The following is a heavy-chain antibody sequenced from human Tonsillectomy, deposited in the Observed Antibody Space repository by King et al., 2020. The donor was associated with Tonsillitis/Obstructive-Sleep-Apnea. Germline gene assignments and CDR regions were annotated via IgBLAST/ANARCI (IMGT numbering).Heavy chain of an antibody. V-gene: IGHV4-34*01. Sequence: QVQLQQWGAGLLKPSKTLSLTCAIYGGSFSGYYWSWIRQPPGKGLEWIGEINHSGSTNYNPSLKSRVTISVDTSKNQFSLKLSSVTAADTAVYYCARGYCSSPSCYPYYYYRDVWGKGTTVTVSS. D-gene: IGHD2-2*01. CDR1: GGSFSGYY. CDR2: INHSGST. CDR3: ARGYCSSPSCYPYYYYRDV. J-gene: IGHJ6*03.